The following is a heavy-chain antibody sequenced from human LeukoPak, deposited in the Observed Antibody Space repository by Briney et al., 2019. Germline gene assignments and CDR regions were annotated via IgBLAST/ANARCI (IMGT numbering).Heavy chain of an antibody. Sequence: GRSLRPSCAASGFTAGNKQMTWVRQAAGNGLEWVSAISGSGGSTYYADSVKSRFPISRDNSKNTLYLQMNSLRAEGTAVYYCAKDGYYGSGSYRYYYYYDMDVWGQGTTVTVSS. CDR3: AKDGYYGSGSYRYYYYYDMDV. CDR1: GFTAGNKQ. D-gene: IGHD3-10*01. J-gene: IGHJ6*02. CDR2: ISGSGGST. V-gene: IGHV3-23*01.